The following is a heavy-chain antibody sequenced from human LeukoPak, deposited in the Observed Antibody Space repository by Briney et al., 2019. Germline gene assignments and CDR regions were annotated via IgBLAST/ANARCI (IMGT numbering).Heavy chain of an antibody. CDR1: GGSINSLDL. J-gene: IGHJ4*02. Sequence: SETLSLTCTVSGGSINSLDLWSWVRQPPGKGLEWVGEMYLSGTTHSNPSVKSRVTISIDKSKNQFFLNLSSVTAADTAVYYCAGLVGRYSSGLYYYYFDYWGQGTLVTVSS. D-gene: IGHD3-22*01. V-gene: IGHV4-4*02. CDR3: AGLVGRYSSGLYYYYFDY. CDR2: MYLSGTT.